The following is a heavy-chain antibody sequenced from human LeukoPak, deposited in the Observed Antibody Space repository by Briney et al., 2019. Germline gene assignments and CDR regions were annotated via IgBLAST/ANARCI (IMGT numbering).Heavy chain of an antibody. Sequence: PSETLSLTCAVSVYSISSGYYWGWIRQPPGKGLEWIGSIYFTGTTYYNPSLKSRVTTSLDTSKNQFSLNLSSVTAADTAVYYCARKGYCSSGSCYLDYWGQGTLVTVSS. D-gene: IGHD2-15*01. CDR1: VYSISSGYY. J-gene: IGHJ4*02. CDR2: IYFTGTT. V-gene: IGHV4-38-2*01. CDR3: ARKGYCSSGSCYLDY.